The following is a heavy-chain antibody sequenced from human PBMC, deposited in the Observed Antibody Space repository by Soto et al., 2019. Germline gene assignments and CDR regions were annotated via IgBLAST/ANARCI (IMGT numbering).Heavy chain of an antibody. CDR2: ISSNGGSS. Sequence: GGSLRLSCSASGFTFSSYAMHWVRQAPGKGLEYVSAISSNGGSSYYADSVKGRFTISRDNSKNTLYLQMSSLRAEDTAVYYCVKVPLTSAFDIWGQGTMVTVSS. CDR1: GFTFSSYA. J-gene: IGHJ3*02. V-gene: IGHV3-64D*06. CDR3: VKVPLTSAFDI.